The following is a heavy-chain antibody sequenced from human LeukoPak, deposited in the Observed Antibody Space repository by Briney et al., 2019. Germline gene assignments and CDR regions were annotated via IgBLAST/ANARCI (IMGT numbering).Heavy chain of an antibody. J-gene: IGHJ6*02. CDR2: IYTSGST. Sequence: SETLSLTCTVSGGFISSYYWSWIRQPAGKGLEWIGRIYTSGSTNYNPSLKSRVTMSVDTSKNQFSLKLSSVTAADTAVYYCARDLEGGRYYYYGMDVWGQGTTVTVSS. CDR1: GGFISSYY. V-gene: IGHV4-4*07. D-gene: IGHD1-1*01. CDR3: ARDLEGGRYYYYGMDV.